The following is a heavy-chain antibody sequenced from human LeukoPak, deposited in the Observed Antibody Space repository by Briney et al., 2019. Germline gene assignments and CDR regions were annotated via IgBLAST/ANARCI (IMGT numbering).Heavy chain of an antibody. V-gene: IGHV4-31*03. D-gene: IGHD3-22*01. CDR3: ARGTTYYYDSSGYR. CDR1: GGSISSGGYY. CDR2: IYYSGST. J-gene: IGHJ4*02. Sequence: SETLSLTCTVSGGSISSGGYYWSWIRQHPGEGLEWIGYIYYSGSTYYNPSLKSRVTISVDTSKNQFSLKLSSVTAADTAVYYCARGTTYYYDSSGYRWGQGTLVTVSS.